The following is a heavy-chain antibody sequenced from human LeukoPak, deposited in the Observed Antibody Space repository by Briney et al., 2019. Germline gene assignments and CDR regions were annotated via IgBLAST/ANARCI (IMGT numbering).Heavy chain of an antibody. Sequence: PGGSLRLSCAASTFTFSRYWMHWVRQAPGGGLVWVSRINSDGTNTYYADSVKGRFTISRDNTKNTLYLQMNSLRTEDTAVYYCARDRAAFGVVQVGYWGQGTLVTVSS. CDR3: ARDRAAFGVVQVGY. CDR1: TFTFSRYW. CDR2: INSDGTNT. J-gene: IGHJ4*02. D-gene: IGHD3-3*01. V-gene: IGHV3-74*01.